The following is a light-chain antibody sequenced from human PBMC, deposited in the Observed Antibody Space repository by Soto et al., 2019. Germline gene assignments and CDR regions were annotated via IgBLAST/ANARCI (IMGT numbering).Light chain of an antibody. Sequence: DIQMTQSPSTLYASVGDRVTITCRASQSIGAPLAWFQQKPGKAPNLLIYKASSLESGVPSRFSGSGSGTEFTLTISTLQPDDFATYYCQQYNRSPLTFGGGTKVEIK. CDR1: QSIGAP. CDR3: QQYNRSPLT. J-gene: IGKJ4*01. V-gene: IGKV1-5*03. CDR2: KAS.